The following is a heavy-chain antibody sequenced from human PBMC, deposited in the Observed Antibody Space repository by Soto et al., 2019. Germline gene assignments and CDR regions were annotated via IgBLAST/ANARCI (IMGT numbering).Heavy chain of an antibody. J-gene: IGHJ3*02. CDR3: ARAERLLQDAFDI. CDR2: ISYDVSNK. Sequence: PGGSVRLSCAASGFTFSSYPMHWVRQAPGKGLEWVAVISYDVSNKYYADSVKGRFTISRDNSKNTLYLQMNSLRAEDTAVYYCARAERLLQDAFDIWGQGTMVTVSS. V-gene: IGHV3-30-3*01. CDR1: GFTFSSYP. D-gene: IGHD1-26*01.